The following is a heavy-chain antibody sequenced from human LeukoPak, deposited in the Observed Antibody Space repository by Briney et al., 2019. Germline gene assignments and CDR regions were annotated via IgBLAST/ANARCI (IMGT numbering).Heavy chain of an antibody. Sequence: PGGSLRLSCAASGFTFSDYHMSWIRQAPGKGPEWVSYISRGSSTIYYADSVKGRFTISRDNAMNSLYLQMNSLRAEDTAVYFCARESSMVPDGWGQGTLVTVSS. V-gene: IGHV3-11*01. CDR2: ISRGSSTI. D-gene: IGHD4/OR15-4a*01. CDR1: GFTFSDYH. J-gene: IGHJ4*02. CDR3: ARESSMVPDG.